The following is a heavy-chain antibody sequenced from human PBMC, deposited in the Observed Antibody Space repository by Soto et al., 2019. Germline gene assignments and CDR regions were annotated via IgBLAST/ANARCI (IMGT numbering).Heavy chain of an antibody. V-gene: IGHV1-69*06. CDR1: GGTFSTSG. CDR2: IIPMFGTT. J-gene: IGHJ5*01. CDR3: ARSYSFGGIMPPTFAS. D-gene: IGHD3-16*01. Sequence: SVKVSGKASGGTFSTSGISWVRQAPGQGLEWMGGIIPMFGTTNNAQKFQGRVTITADKSTSTAYMELSSLRSDDTAVYFCARSYSFGGIMPPTFASWGKGTLVTVSS.